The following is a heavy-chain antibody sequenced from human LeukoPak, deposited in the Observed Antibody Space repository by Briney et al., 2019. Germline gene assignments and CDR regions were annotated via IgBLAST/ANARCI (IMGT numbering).Heavy chain of an antibody. Sequence: ASVKVSCKASGYTFTGYYIHWVRQAPGQGLEWMGWINPNSGGPNYAQKFQGRVTMTRDTSISTAYMEMSRLRSDDAAVYYCARDVSAGGTNWFDPWGQGTLVTVSS. V-gene: IGHV1-2*02. CDR3: ARDVSAGGTNWFDP. J-gene: IGHJ5*02. D-gene: IGHD3-16*01. CDR1: GYTFTGYY. CDR2: INPNSGGP.